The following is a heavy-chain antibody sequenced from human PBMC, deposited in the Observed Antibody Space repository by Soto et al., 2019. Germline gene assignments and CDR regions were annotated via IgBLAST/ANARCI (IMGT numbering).Heavy chain of an antibody. CDR2: INHSGST. V-gene: IGHV4-34*01. CDR3: ARARIFGLVITKYYYYGMDV. D-gene: IGHD3-3*01. J-gene: IGHJ6*02. Sequence: SETLSLTCAVYGGSFSGYYWSWIRQPPGKGLEWIGEINHSGSTNYNPSLKSRVTISVDTSKNQFSLKLSSVTAADTAVYYCARARIFGLVITKYYYYGMDVWGQGTTVTVSS. CDR1: GGSFSGYY.